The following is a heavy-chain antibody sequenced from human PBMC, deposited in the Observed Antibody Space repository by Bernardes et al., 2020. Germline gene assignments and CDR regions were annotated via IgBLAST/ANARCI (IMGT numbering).Heavy chain of an antibody. Sequence: ASVKVSCKVSGYTLTELSMHWVRQAPGKGLEWMGGFDPEDGETIYAQKFQGRVTMTEDTSTDTAYMELSSLRSEDTAVYYCATGTVAVAGTGRAFLGGTLDYWGQGTLVTVSS. J-gene: IGHJ4*02. CDR3: ATGTVAVAGTGRAFLGGTLDY. D-gene: IGHD6-19*01. CDR1: GYTLTELS. CDR2: FDPEDGET. V-gene: IGHV1-24*01.